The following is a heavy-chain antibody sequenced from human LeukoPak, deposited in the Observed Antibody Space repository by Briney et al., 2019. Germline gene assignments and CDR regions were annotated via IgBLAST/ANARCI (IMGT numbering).Heavy chain of an antibody. CDR3: ARGREEGHLFDY. J-gene: IGHJ4*02. Sequence: SETLSLTCTVSGYSISSGYYWGWIRQPPGKGLEWIGSIYHSGSTYYNPSLKSRVTISVDTSKNQFSLKLSSVTAADTAVYYCARGREEGHLFDYWGQGTLVTVSS. CDR1: GYSISSGYY. D-gene: IGHD3-10*01. V-gene: IGHV4-38-2*02. CDR2: IYHSGST.